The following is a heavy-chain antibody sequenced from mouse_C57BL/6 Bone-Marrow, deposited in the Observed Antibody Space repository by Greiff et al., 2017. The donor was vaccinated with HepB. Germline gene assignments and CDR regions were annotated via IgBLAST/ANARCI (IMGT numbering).Heavy chain of an antibody. CDR3: AREPPFYYGYGRYFDY. V-gene: IGHV1-4*01. CDR2: INPSSGYT. CDR1: GYTFTSYT. J-gene: IGHJ2*01. Sequence: QVQLQQSGAELARPGASVKMSCKASGYTFTSYTMHWVKQRPGQGLEWIGYINPSSGYTKYNQKFKDKATLTADKSSSTAYMQLSSLTSEDSAVYYCAREPPFYYGYGRYFDYWGQGTTLTVSS. D-gene: IGHD2-2*01.